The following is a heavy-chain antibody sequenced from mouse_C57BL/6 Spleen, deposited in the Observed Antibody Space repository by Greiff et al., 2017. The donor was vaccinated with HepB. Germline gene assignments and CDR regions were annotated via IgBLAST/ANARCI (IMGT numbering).Heavy chain of an antibody. CDR2: IDPENGDT. CDR3: TTLTTMVTPSYFDY. CDR1: GFNIKDDY. Sequence: EVQLQQSGAELVRPGASVKLSCTASGFNIKDDYMHWVKQRPEQGLEWIGWIDPENGDTEYASKFQGKATITADTSSNTAYLQLSSLTSEDTAVYYCTTLTTMVTPSYFDYWGQGTTLTVSS. D-gene: IGHD2-2*01. V-gene: IGHV14-4*01. J-gene: IGHJ2*01.